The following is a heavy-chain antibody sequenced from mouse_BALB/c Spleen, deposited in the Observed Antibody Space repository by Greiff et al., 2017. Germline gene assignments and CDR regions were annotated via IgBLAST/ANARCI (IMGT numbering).Heavy chain of an antibody. J-gene: IGHJ1*01. CDR1: GDSITSGY. V-gene: IGHV3-8*02. Sequence: EVQLQESGPSLVKPSQTLSLTCSVTGDSITSGYWNWIRKFPGNKLEYMGYISYSGSTYYNPSLKSRISITRDTSKNQYYLQLNSVTTEDTATYYCARGGDWDWYFDVWGAGTTVTVSS. CDR3: ARGGDWDWYFDV. CDR2: ISYSGST. D-gene: IGHD4-1*01.